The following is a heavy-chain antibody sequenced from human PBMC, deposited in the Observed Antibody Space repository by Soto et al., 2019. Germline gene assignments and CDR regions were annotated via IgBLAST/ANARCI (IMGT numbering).Heavy chain of an antibody. CDR1: GGSFTSYY. J-gene: IGHJ6*02. CDR3: ARQGFGPLHGLVDV. Sequence: QVQLQESGPGLVKPSETLSLSCTVSGGSFTSYYWGWIRQPPGKEMEWIGYVHHSWGSAYNPSLQXXLXLSLDTSKSQFSLKLTSVTATDTALYYCARQGFGPLHGLVDVWGQGTTVIVSS. D-gene: IGHD3-10*01. CDR2: VHHSWGS. V-gene: IGHV4-59*08.